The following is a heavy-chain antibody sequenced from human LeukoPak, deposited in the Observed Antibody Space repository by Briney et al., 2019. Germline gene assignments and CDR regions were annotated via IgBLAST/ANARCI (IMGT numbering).Heavy chain of an antibody. CDR2: ISWNSGSI. V-gene: IGHV3-9*01. CDR1: GSTFDDYA. CDR3: AKSGYYDFTTPFDY. J-gene: IGHJ4*02. Sequence: GRSLRLSCAASGSTFDDYAMHWVRQAPGKGLEWVSGISWNSGSIGYADSVKGRFTISRDNAKNSLYLQMNSLRAEDTALYYCAKSGYYDFTTPFDYWGQGTLVTVSS. D-gene: IGHD3-3*01.